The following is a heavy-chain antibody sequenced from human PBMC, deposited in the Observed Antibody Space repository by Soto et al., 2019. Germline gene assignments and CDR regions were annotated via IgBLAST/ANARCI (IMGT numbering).Heavy chain of an antibody. Sequence: SETLSLTCAVYGGSFSGYYWSWIRQPPGKGLEWIGEINHSGSTNYNPSLKSRVTISVDTSKNQFSLKLSSVTAADTAVYYCARGKKVGSLRSGYYYYYMDVRGKGTTVTVSS. D-gene: IGHD3-3*01. CDR3: ARGKKVGSLRSGYYYYYMDV. J-gene: IGHJ6*03. V-gene: IGHV4-34*01. CDR1: GGSFSGYY. CDR2: INHSGST.